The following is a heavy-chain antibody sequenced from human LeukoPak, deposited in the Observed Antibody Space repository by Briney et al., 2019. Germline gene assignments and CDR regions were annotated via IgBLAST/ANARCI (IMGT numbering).Heavy chain of an antibody. D-gene: IGHD1-26*01. CDR2: ISSNGGST. CDR1: AFTFSTYA. CDR3: VKRGSGSYYFDY. V-gene: IGHV3-64D*09. J-gene: IGHJ4*02. Sequence: PGGSLILSCSASAFTFSTYAMYWVRQAPGKGLEYVSGISSNGGSTYYADSVKGRFTISRDNSKNMLYLQMSSLRAEDTAVYYCVKRGSGSYYFDYWGQGTLVTVSS.